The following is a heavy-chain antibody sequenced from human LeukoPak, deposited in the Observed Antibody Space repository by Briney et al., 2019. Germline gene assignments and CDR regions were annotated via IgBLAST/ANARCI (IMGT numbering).Heavy chain of an antibody. J-gene: IGHJ4*02. CDR3: VREPRYCSGGSCYFFDY. V-gene: IGHV4-39*01. D-gene: IGHD2-15*01. CDR1: GGSISSSSYY. CDR2: VYYSGDT. Sequence: SETLSLTCTVSGGSISSSSYYRGWIRQPPGKGLEWIGTVYYSGDTYYNPSLKSRVTISLDTSKNQFSLKLRSVTAADTAVYYCVREPRYCSGGSCYFFDYWGQGTLVTVSS.